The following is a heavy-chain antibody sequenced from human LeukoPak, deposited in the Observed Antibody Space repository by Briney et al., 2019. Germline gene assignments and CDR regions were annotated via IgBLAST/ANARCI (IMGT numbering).Heavy chain of an antibody. J-gene: IGHJ4*02. CDR1: GGSFSGYY. D-gene: IGHD2-15*01. Sequence: SETLSLTCAVYGGSFSGYYWSWIRQPPGKGLEWIGEINHSGSTNYNPSLKSRVTISVDTSKNQFSLKLSSVTAADTAVYYCVLAPNSNWFDFWGQGTLVTVSS. V-gene: IGHV4-34*01. CDR2: INHSGST. CDR3: VLAPNSNWFDF.